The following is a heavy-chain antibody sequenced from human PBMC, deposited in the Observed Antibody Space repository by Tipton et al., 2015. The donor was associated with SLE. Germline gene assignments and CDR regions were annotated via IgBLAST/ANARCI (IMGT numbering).Heavy chain of an antibody. CDR1: GGSFSGYY. V-gene: IGHV4-34*01. CDR2: INHSGST. CDR3: ASRGAAAEGWLDP. J-gene: IGHJ5*02. D-gene: IGHD6-13*01. Sequence: TLSLTCAVYGGSFSGYYWSWIRQPPGKGLEWIGEINHSGSTNYNPSLKSRVTISVDTSKNQFSLRLNSVTAADTAVYYCASRGAAAEGWLDPWGQGTLVTVSS.